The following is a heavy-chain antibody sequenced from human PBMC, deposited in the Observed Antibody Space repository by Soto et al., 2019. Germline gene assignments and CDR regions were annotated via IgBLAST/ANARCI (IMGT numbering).Heavy chain of an antibody. CDR2: IVVGSGNT. D-gene: IGHD1-26*01. CDR3: AADYRIVGASSLGYFDY. V-gene: IGHV1-58*01. Sequence: SVKVSCKASGFTFTSSAVQWVRQARGQRLEWIGWIVVGSGNTNYAQKFQERVTITRDMSTSTAYMELSSLRSEDTAVYYCAADYRIVGASSLGYFDYWGQGTLVTVSS. J-gene: IGHJ4*02. CDR1: GFTFTSSA.